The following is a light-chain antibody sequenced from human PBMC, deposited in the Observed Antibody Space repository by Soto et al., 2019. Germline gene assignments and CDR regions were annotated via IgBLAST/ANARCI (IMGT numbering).Light chain of an antibody. V-gene: IGKV1-5*03. CDR3: QQYRDYSWT. Sequence: DIQMTQSPSTLSASVGDRVTITCRASQGVTSWLAWFQQKPGKAPNLLIYGVSSVESGVPSRFSGSGSGTEFTLTISNLQPDDYATYYCQQYRDYSWTFGQGTKVESK. CDR1: QGVTSW. J-gene: IGKJ1*01. CDR2: GVS.